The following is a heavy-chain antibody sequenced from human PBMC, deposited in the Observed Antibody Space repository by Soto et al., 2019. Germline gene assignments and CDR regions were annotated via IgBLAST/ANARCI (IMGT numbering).Heavy chain of an antibody. CDR3: ARSLLSGSYRIDNWFDP. J-gene: IGHJ5*02. CDR1: GYTFTSYY. D-gene: IGHD1-26*01. CDR2: INPSGGST. V-gene: IGHV1-46*01. Sequence: GASVKVSCKASGYTFTSYYTHWVRQAPGQGLEWMGIINPSGGSTSYAQKFQGRVTMTRDTSTSTVYMELSSLRSEDTAVYYCARSLLSGSYRIDNWFDPWGQGTLVTVSS.